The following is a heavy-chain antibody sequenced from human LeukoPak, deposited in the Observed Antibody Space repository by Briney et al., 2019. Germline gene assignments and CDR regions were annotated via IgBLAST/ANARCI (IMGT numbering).Heavy chain of an antibody. D-gene: IGHD3-10*01. CDR2: ISRSSSYI. J-gene: IGHJ6*04. CDR3: AREATGYYYGSGSYGVDV. CDR1: GFTFSSYS. V-gene: IGHV3-21*01. Sequence: GGSLRLSCAASGFTFSSYSMNWVRQAPGKGLEWVSSISRSSSYIYYADSVKGRFTISRDNAKNSLYLQMNSLRAEDTAVYYCAREATGYYYGSGSYGVDVWGKGTTVTISS.